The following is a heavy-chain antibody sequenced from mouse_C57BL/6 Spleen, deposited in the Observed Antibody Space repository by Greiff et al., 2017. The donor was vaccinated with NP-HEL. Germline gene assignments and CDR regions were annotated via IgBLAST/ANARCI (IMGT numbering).Heavy chain of an antibody. D-gene: IGHD3-3*01. Sequence: QVHVKQSGAELVRPGSSVKLSCKASGYTFTSYWMDWVKQRPGQGLEWIGNIYPSDSETHYNQKFKDKATLTVDKSSSTAYMQLSSLTSEDSAVYYCAREGRGYWYFDVWGTGTTVTVSS. J-gene: IGHJ1*03. CDR3: AREGRGYWYFDV. CDR2: IYPSDSET. V-gene: IGHV1-61*01. CDR1: GYTFTSYW.